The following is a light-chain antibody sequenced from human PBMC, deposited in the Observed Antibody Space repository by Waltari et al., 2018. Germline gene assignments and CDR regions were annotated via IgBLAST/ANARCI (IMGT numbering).Light chain of an antibody. V-gene: IGLV1-51*02. J-gene: IGLJ2*01. CDR1: SAHIGNDY. CDR2: EKN. CDR3: GTWDTSLSALI. Sequence: QSVLTQPPSVSAPPGQKVTISCSGSSAHIGNDYVSWYQPLPGTAPKLVIYEKNKRPPRIPDRFSGSKSGTSATLRITGRQTGDEADYYCGTWDTSLSALIFGGGTKLTVL.